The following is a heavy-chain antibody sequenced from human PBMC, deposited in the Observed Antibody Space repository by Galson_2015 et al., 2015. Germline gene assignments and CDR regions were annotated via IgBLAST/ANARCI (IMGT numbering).Heavy chain of an antibody. CDR3: AKGGRDYGEHYYGMDV. D-gene: IGHD4-17*01. CDR1: GFTFDDYT. J-gene: IGHJ6*02. CDR2: ISWDGGST. V-gene: IGHV3-43*01. Sequence: SLRLSCAASGFTFDDYTMHWVRQAPGKGLEWVSLISWDGGSTYYADSVKGRFTISRDNSKNSLYLQMNSLRTEDTALYYCAKGGRDYGEHYYGMDVWGQGTTVTVSS.